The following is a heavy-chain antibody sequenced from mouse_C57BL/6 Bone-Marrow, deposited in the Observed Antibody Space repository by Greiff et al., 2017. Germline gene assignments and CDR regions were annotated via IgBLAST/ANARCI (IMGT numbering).Heavy chain of an antibody. D-gene: IGHD2-5*01. CDR1: GYAFTNYL. Sequence: VQLQQSGAELVRPGTSVKVSCKASGYAFTNYLIEWVKQRPGQGLEWIGVINPGSGGTNYHEKFKGKGTLTAAKSSSTAYLQLSSLTSEDSAVYVCARKAYYSSRFDYWGQGTTLTVSS. CDR2: INPGSGGT. V-gene: IGHV1-54*01. CDR3: ARKAYYSSRFDY. J-gene: IGHJ2*01.